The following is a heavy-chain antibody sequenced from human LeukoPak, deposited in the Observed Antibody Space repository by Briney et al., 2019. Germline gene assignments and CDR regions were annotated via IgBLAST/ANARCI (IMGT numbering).Heavy chain of an antibody. CDR2: IYHSGST. V-gene: IGHV4-38-2*01. J-gene: IGHJ4*02. D-gene: IGHD6-19*01. Sequence: SETLSLTCAVSGYSISSGYYWGWIRQPPGKGLEWIGSIYHSGSTYYSPSLKSRVTISVDTSKNQFSLKLSSVTAADTAVYYCARRTAVAGIDYWGQGTLVTVSS. CDR3: ARRTAVAGIDY. CDR1: GYSISSGYY.